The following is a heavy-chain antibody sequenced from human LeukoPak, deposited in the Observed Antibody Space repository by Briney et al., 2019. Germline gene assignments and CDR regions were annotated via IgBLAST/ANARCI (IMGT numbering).Heavy chain of an antibody. Sequence: GGSLRLSCAASGFTFSSYEMNWVRQAPGKGLEWVSYISGSGSTIYYADSVKGRFTISRDNAKNSLYLQMNSLRAEDTAIYYCAREYFPVSLDYWGQGTLVTVSS. CDR2: ISGSGSTI. CDR3: AREYFPVSLDY. CDR1: GFTFSSYE. V-gene: IGHV3-48*03. D-gene: IGHD2/OR15-2a*01. J-gene: IGHJ4*02.